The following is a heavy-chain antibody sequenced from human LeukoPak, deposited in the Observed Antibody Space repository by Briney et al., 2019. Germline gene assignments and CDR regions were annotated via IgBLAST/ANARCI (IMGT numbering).Heavy chain of an antibody. J-gene: IGHJ3*02. V-gene: IGHV4-38-2*02. D-gene: IGHD3-22*01. CDR2: IYHSGST. CDR1: GYSISSGCY. Sequence: SETLSLTCSVSGYSISSGCYWGWIRQPPVKGLEWIGSIYHSGSTYYNPSLRSRVTISVDTSKNQFSLKLSSVTAADTAVYYCARAPGYYDSSGPGDAFDIWGQGTMVTVSS. CDR3: ARAPGYYDSSGPGDAFDI.